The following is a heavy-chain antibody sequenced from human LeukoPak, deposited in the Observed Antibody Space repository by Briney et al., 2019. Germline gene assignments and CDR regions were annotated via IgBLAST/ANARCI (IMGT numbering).Heavy chain of an antibody. CDR1: GFTISNYA. CDR2: ITGSGDGT. D-gene: IGHD3-10*01. V-gene: IGHV3-23*01. CDR3: VKGFVHPTYYFDY. Sequence: PGGSLRLSCAASGFTISNYAMMWVRQAPGKRLEWVSSITGSGDGTYYADSVRGRFTISRDNSENTLYLQLNSLRADDTAVYFCVKGFVHPTYYFDYWGQETLVTVSS. J-gene: IGHJ4*02.